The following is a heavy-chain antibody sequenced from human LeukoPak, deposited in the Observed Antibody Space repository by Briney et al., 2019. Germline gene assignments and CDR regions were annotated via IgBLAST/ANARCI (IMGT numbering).Heavy chain of an antibody. CDR3: ARVAVRRGLFDY. Sequence: ASVKVSCKVSGYTLTELSMHWVRQAPGKGLEWMGGFDPEDGETIYAQKFQGRVTMTRDTSISTAYMELSRLRSDDTAVYYCARVAVRRGLFDYWGQGTLVTVSS. D-gene: IGHD5-12*01. CDR2: FDPEDGET. CDR1: GYTLTELS. V-gene: IGHV1-24*01. J-gene: IGHJ4*02.